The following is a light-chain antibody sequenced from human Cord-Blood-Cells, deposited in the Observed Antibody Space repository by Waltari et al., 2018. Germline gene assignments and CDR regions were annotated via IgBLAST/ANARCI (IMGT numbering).Light chain of an antibody. Sequence: VSGSPGQSITISCTGTSSDVGGYNYVSWYQQHPGKAPKLMIYDVSNRPSGVSNRFSGSKSGNTASLTISGLQAEDEADYYCSSYTSSSTWVFGGGTKLTVL. CDR1: SSDVGGYNY. J-gene: IGLJ3*02. CDR2: DVS. V-gene: IGLV2-14*03. CDR3: SSYTSSSTWV.